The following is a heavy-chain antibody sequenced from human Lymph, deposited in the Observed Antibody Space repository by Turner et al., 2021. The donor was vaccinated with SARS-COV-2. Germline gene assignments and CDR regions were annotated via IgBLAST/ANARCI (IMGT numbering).Heavy chain of an antibody. D-gene: IGHD4-17*01. CDR1: GFTFSNYG. J-gene: IGHJ4*02. V-gene: IGHV3-30*03. CDR2: RSYEETNK. CDR3: AGEGMVTLTTGLDY. Sequence: QVQLVEFGCGVVLLGRSLSLSCAVSGFTFSNYGMHWDRQAPGKGREWGTIRSYEETNKEYADTVKGRFTIAKDNSKNTLYLQMNSLRAEDTAVYYCAGEGMVTLTTGLDYWGQGTLVTVSS.